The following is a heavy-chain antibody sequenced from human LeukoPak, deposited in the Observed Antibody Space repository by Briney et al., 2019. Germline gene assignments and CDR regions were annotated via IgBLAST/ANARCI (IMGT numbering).Heavy chain of an antibody. V-gene: IGHV3-74*01. Sequence: PGGSLRLSCAASGFTFSSYWMHWVRHAPGKGLVWVSRIKYDGSITSYADSVKGRFTISRDNAKNTVYLQMNSLRAEDTAVYYCARSDWFDPWGQGTLVTVSS. CDR1: GFTFSSYW. CDR2: IKYDGSIT. CDR3: ARSDWFDP. J-gene: IGHJ5*02.